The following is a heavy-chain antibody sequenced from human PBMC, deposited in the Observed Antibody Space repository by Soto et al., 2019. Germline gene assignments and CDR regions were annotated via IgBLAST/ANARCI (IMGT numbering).Heavy chain of an antibody. J-gene: IGHJ5*02. CDR1: GGSMSSQIYY. D-gene: IGHD1-26*01. V-gene: IGHV4-30-2*01. Sequence: PSETLSLSCPVSGGSMSSQIYYWGWIRQPPGKGLEWIGSIYHSGSTYYSPSLKSRVTISVDRSKNQFSLKLSSVTAADTAVYYCASRPSGSGFDPWGQGTLVTVSS. CDR2: IYHSGST. CDR3: ASRPSGSGFDP.